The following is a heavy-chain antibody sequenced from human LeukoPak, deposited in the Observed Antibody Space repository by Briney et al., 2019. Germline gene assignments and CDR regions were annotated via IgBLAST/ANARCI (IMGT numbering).Heavy chain of an antibody. CDR2: VSGYNGNT. D-gene: IGHD3-22*01. V-gene: IGHV1-18*01. CDR3: ARVLLDYYDSSGYYSPLGY. J-gene: IGHJ4*02. CDR1: GYTFTSHG. Sequence: GASVKVSCKASGYTFTSHGINWLRQAPGQGLEWMGWVSGYNGNTDYAQKFQGRVTMTTDRSTDTVYMELRSLRSDDTAVYYCARVLLDYYDSSGYYSPLGYWGQGTLVTVSS.